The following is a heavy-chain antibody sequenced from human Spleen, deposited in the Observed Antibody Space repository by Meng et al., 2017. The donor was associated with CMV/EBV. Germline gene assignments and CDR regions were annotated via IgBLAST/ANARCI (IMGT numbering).Heavy chain of an antibody. CDR1: GGSISSGDYY. D-gene: IGHD4-17*01. CDR2: IYYSGST. V-gene: IGHV4-30-4*08. CDR3: ARTPPDGDYPTYYFDY. J-gene: IGHJ4*02. Sequence: SETLSLTCTVSGGSISSGDYYWSWIRQPPGRGLEWIGFIYYSGSTYYNPSLKSRVTISVDTSKNQFSLKLSSVTAADTAVYYCARTPPDGDYPTYYFDYWGQGTLVTVSS.